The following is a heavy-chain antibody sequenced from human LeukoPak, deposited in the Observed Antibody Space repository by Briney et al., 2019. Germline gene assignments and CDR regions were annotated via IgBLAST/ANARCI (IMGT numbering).Heavy chain of an antibody. V-gene: IGHV4-59*01. Sequence: SETLSLTCTVSGGSISSYYWSWIRQPPGKGLEWIGTIYYSGSTKNNPSLKSRVTISVDTSKNQFSLKLSSVTAADTAVYYCARVVAGIQLFDYWGQGTLVTVSS. CDR3: ARVVAGIQLFDY. CDR2: IYYSGST. D-gene: IGHD5-18*01. CDR1: GGSISSYY. J-gene: IGHJ4*02.